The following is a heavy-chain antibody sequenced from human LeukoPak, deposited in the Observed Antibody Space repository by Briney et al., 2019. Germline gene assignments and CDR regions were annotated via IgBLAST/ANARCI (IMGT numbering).Heavy chain of an antibody. V-gene: IGHV1-2*02. CDR1: GYTFTGYY. D-gene: IGHD2-2*01. CDR2: INPNSGGT. Sequence: ASVKVSCKASGYTFTGYYMHWVRQAPGQGLEWMGWINPNSGGTNYAQKFQGRVTMTRDTSISTAYMELSRLRSDDTAVYCCARIVVVPAAIRCYFDYWGQGTLVTVSS. J-gene: IGHJ4*02. CDR3: ARIVVVPAAIRCYFDY.